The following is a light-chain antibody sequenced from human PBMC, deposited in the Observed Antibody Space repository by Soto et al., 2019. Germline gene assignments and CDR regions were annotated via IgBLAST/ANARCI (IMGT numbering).Light chain of an antibody. Sequence: QSALTQPPSASGSPGQSVTISCTGTSSDVGCYNFVSWYQQHPGKAPKLMIYEVSKRPSGVPDRFSGSKSGNTASLTVSGLQAEDEADYYCSSYAGGNNLVFGGGTKVTVL. J-gene: IGLJ2*01. CDR1: SSDVGCYNF. CDR2: EVS. V-gene: IGLV2-8*01. CDR3: SSYAGGNNLV.